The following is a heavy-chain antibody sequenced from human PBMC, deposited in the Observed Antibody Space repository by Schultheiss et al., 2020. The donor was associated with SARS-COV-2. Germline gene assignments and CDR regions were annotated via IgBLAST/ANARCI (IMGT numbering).Heavy chain of an antibody. D-gene: IGHD4-11*01. CDR3: ARGRATVHETYYAMDV. CDR2: INAFNGNT. CDR1: GYAFTSYG. V-gene: IGHV1-18*01. Sequence: GASLKISCKASGYAFTSYGISWVRQAPGQGLEWMGWINAFNGNTNYAQKLQGRVTMTTDTSTSTAYMELRSLRSDDTAVYYCARGRATVHETYYAMDVWGQGTTVTVSS. J-gene: IGHJ6*02.